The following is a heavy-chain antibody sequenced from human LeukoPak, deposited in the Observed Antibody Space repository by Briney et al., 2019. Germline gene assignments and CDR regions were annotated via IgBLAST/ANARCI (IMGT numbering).Heavy chain of an antibody. CDR1: GFTFSSYS. Sequence: SGGSLRLSCAASGFTFSSYSMNWVRQAPGKGLEWVSSISSSSSYIYYADSVKGRFTIYRDNAKNSLYLQMNSLRAEDTAVYYCARGEYSSSAWFDPWGQGTLVTVSS. CDR2: ISSSSSYI. CDR3: ARGEYSSSAWFDP. J-gene: IGHJ5*02. D-gene: IGHD6-6*01. V-gene: IGHV3-21*01.